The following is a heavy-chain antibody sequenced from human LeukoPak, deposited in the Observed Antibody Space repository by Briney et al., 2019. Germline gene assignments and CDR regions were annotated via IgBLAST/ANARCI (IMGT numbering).Heavy chain of an antibody. Sequence: SETLSLTCAVYGGSFSDYYWTWIRQPPGKGLEWIGEISHSGSTHYNPSLKSRITISVDTSKNQFSLKLTSVTAADTAAYYCASGYEAAVAGSNFWGQGTLVTVSS. CDR2: ISHSGST. CDR1: GGSFSDYY. J-gene: IGHJ4*02. D-gene: IGHD6-19*01. CDR3: ASGYEAAVAGSNF. V-gene: IGHV4-34*01.